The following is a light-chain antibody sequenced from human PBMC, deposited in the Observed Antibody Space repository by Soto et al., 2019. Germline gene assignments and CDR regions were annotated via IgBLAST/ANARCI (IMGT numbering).Light chain of an antibody. CDR2: SAS. V-gene: IGKV3-20*01. J-gene: IGKJ3*01. Sequence: EIVLTQSPGTLSLSPGERATLSCRASQSVSNNYLAWYRQKPGQAPRLLIYSASSRATGIPDRFSGSGSGTDFTLTISRLEPEDLAVYYCQQYGSSPLFTFGPGTKVDFK. CDR3: QQYGSSPLFT. CDR1: QSVSNNY.